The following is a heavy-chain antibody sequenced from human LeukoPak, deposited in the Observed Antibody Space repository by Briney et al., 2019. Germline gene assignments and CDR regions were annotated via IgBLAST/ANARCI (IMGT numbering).Heavy chain of an antibody. CDR1: GGSISSYY. D-gene: IGHD3-22*01. Sequence: SETLSLTCTVSGGSISSYYWSWIRQPPGKGLEYVGYIYNRGSTNYNPSLKSRVTISVDTSKNQFSLKLSSVTAADTAVYYCARGAPSYYYDSRGYPAYFDYWGQGTLVTVSS. CDR3: ARGAPSYYYDSRGYPAYFDY. V-gene: IGHV4-59*12. CDR2: IYNRGST. J-gene: IGHJ4*02.